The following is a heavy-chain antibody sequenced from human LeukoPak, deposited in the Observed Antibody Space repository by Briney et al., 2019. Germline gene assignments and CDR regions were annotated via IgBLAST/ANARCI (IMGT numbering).Heavy chain of an antibody. CDR1: GYTLTELS. Sequence: ASVKVSCKVSGYTLTELSMHWVRQAPGKGLEWMGGFDPEDGETIYAQKFQGRVTMTEDTSTDTAYMELSRLRSDDTAVYYCARVWPCTNGVCPDVFEYWGQGTLVTVSS. CDR2: FDPEDGET. V-gene: IGHV1-24*01. J-gene: IGHJ4*02. CDR3: ARVWPCTNGVCPDVFEY. D-gene: IGHD2-8*01.